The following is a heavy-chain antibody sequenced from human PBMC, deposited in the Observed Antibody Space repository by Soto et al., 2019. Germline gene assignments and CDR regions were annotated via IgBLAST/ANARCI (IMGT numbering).Heavy chain of an antibody. Sequence: ASVKVSCKASGYTFTSYAMHWVRQAPGQRLEWMGWINAGNGNTKYSQKFQGRVTITRDTSASTAYMELSSLRSEDTAVYYCARDRIAVAGIVVDFQHWGQGTLVIVSS. CDR1: GYTFTSYA. CDR3: ARDRIAVAGIVVDFQH. D-gene: IGHD6-19*01. CDR2: INAGNGNT. V-gene: IGHV1-3*01. J-gene: IGHJ1*01.